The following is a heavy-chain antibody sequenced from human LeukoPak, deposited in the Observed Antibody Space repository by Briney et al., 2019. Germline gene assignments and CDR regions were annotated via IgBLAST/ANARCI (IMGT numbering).Heavy chain of an antibody. CDR2: ISHDGSNE. D-gene: IGHD2-2*01. V-gene: IGHV3-30*04. Sequence: GRSLRLSCAASGFTFSTYAIHWVRQAPGKGLEWVAGISHDGSNEDYAESVKGRFTISRDNSKNTLSLQMYSLRAEDTAVYYCARAPCSITTCYDNFFDYWGQGTLVTVSS. CDR1: GFTFSTYA. J-gene: IGHJ4*02. CDR3: ARAPCSITTCYDNFFDY.